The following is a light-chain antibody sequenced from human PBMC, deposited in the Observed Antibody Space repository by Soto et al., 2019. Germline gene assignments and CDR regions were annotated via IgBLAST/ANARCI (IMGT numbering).Light chain of an antibody. CDR1: QSVSSN. CDR2: GAS. Sequence: EIVMTQSPATLSVSPGERATLSCRASQSVSSNLAWYQQKPGQAPRLLIYGASTRATGIPGRFSGSGSGTEFTLTISSLQSEDLAVYYCQQYNNWWTFGQGTKVDIK. J-gene: IGKJ1*01. CDR3: QQYNNWWT. V-gene: IGKV3-15*01.